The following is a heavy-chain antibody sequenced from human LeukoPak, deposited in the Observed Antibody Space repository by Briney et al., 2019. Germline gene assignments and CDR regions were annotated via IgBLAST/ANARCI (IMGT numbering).Heavy chain of an antibody. CDR2: ISAYNGNT. D-gene: IGHD1-26*01. J-gene: IGHJ4*02. Sequence: GASVKVSCKASGYTFTSYGISWVRQAPGQGLEWMGWISAYNGNTNYAQKLQGRVTMTTDTSTSTAYMELRSLRSDDTAVYYCAREFTAYSGSYHQITGGDYWGQGTLVTVSS. CDR1: GYTFTSYG. CDR3: AREFTAYSGSYHQITGGDY. V-gene: IGHV1-18*01.